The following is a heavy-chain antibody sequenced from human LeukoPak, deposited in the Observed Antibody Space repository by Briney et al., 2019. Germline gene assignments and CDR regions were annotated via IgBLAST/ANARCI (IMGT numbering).Heavy chain of an antibody. CDR1: GFTFSSYW. Sequence: GGSLRLSCAASGFTFSSYWMSWVRQAPGKGLEWVANIKQDGSENYYVDSVKGRFTISRDNAKNSLYLQMNSLRAEDTAVYYCARVRGIAAAGTSPNFDYWGQGTLVTVSS. V-gene: IGHV3-7*01. CDR2: IKQDGSEN. D-gene: IGHD6-13*01. J-gene: IGHJ4*02. CDR3: ARVRGIAAAGTSPNFDY.